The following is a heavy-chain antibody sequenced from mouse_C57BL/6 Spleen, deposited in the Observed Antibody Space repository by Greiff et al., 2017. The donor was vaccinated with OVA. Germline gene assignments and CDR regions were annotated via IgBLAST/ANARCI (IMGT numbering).Heavy chain of an antibody. CDR1: GFTFSSYG. CDR2: ISSGGSYT. CDR3: ARNYGSSYVYYFDY. Sequence: DVKLVESGGDLVKPGGSLKLSCAASGFTFSSYGMSWVRQTPDKRLEWVATISSGGSYTYYPDSVKGRFTISRDNAKNTLYLQMSSLKSEDTAMYYCARNYGSSYVYYFDYWGQGTTLTVSS. J-gene: IGHJ2*01. V-gene: IGHV5-6*02. D-gene: IGHD1-1*01.